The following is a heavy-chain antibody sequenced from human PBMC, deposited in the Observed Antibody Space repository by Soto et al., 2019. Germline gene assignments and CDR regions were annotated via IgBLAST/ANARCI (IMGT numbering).Heavy chain of an antibody. Sequence: GGSLRLSCAASGFTFSSYGMHWVRQAPGKGLEWVAVIWYDGSNKYYADSVKGRFTISRDNSKNTLYLQMNSLRAEDTAVYYCARDEYYGYYTPSDFFDFWGQGTLVTVAS. V-gene: IGHV3-33*01. CDR2: IWYDGSNK. CDR3: ARDEYYGYYTPSDFFDF. J-gene: IGHJ4*02. CDR1: GFTFSSYG. D-gene: IGHD4-17*01.